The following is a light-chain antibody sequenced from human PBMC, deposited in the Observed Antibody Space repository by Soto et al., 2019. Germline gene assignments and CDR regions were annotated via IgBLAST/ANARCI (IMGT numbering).Light chain of an antibody. CDR2: GAS. CDR1: QSVSSN. J-gene: IGKJ1*01. CDR3: QQYNNWPPWT. Sequence: EIVMTQSPATVSLSQGERATLSCTASQSVSSNLAWYQQKPGQAPRLLIYGASTRATGIPARFSGSGSGTEFTLTISSLHSEDFAVYYCQQYNNWPPWTFCQGTKVDIK. V-gene: IGKV3-15*01.